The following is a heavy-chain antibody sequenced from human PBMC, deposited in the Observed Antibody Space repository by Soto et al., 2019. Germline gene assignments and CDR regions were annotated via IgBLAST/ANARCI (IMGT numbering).Heavy chain of an antibody. D-gene: IGHD3-10*01. Sequence: SETQCLTCTVAYGYSGSYGGSWIRQPPGKGLEWIGYIYYSGSTNYNPSLKSRVTISVDTSKNQFSLKLSSVTAADTAVYYCARVWGGAFDIWGQGTMVT. V-gene: IGHV4-59*01. CDR2: IYYSGST. CDR3: ARVWGGAFDI. J-gene: IGHJ3*02. CDR1: YGYSGSYG.